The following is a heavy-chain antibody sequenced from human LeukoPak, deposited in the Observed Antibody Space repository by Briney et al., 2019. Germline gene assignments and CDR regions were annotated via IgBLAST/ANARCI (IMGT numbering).Heavy chain of an antibody. CDR1: GGSFSGYY. J-gene: IGHJ4*02. D-gene: IGHD3-16*02. V-gene: IGHV4-34*01. CDR2: VNHSGST. Sequence: PSETLSLTCAVYGGSFSGYYWSWIRQPPGKGLEWIGEVNHSGSTNYNPSLKSRVTISVDTSKNQFSLKLSSVTAADTAVYYCARSVNYDYVWGSYRYFAYWGQGTLVTVSS. CDR3: ARSVNYDYVWGSYRYFAY.